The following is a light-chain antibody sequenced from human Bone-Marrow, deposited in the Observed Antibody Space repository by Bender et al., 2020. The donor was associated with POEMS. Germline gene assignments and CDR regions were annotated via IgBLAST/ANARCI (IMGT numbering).Light chain of an antibody. J-gene: IGLJ3*02. CDR1: SSNIGSKY. Sequence: QSVLTQPPSASGTPGQRVTISCSGSSSNIGSKYVCWYQQLPGTAPKLLIYSSHRRPSEVPDRFSGSRSGTSASLAISGLQSEDEADYYCAVWDDSLNGWVFGGGTKLTVL. CDR2: SSH. V-gene: IGLV1-44*01. CDR3: AVWDDSLNGWV.